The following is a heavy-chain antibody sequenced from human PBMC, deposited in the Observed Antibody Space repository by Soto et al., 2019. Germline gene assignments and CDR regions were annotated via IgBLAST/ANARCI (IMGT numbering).Heavy chain of an antibody. D-gene: IGHD3-10*01. V-gene: IGHV4-31*03. J-gene: IGHJ4*02. CDR2: IYYIGST. CDR3: AKRRGGGSGTYYSLPLDS. CDR1: DGSISSGGYY. Sequence: SETLSLTCTVSDGSISSGGYYWSWIRQHPGKGLEWIGYIYYIGSTYYNPSLKSRVTISVDTSKNQFSLKLSSVTAEDTAVYYCAKRRGGGSGTYYSLPLDSWGLGTLVTVSS.